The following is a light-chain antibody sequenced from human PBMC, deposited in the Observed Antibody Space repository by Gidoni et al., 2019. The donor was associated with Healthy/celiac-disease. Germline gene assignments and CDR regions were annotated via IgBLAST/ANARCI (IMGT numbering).Light chain of an antibody. CDR1: QSVSSN. CDR3: QQYNNWPPLT. J-gene: IGKJ2*01. V-gene: IGKV3-15*01. Sequence: EIVMTQSPATLSVSPGERATLSCRASQSVSSNLVWYQQKPGQAPRLLIYGASTRATGIPARFSGSGSGTEFTLTISSLQSEDFAVYYCQQYNNWPPLTFGQXTKLEIK. CDR2: GAS.